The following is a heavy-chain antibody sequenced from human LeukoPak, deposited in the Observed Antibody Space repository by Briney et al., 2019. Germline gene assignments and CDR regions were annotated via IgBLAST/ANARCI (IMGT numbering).Heavy chain of an antibody. CDR3: ARVVIVVVPAAVYYYYGMDV. CDR1: GYTFTGYY. J-gene: IGHJ6*02. V-gene: IGHV1-69*13. CDR2: IIPIFGTA. Sequence: SVKVSCKASGYTFTGYYMHWVRQAPGQGLEWMGGIIPIFGTANYAQKFQGRVTITADESTSTAYMELSGLRSEDTAVYYCARVVIVVVPAAVYYYYGMDVWGQGTTVTVSS. D-gene: IGHD2-2*01.